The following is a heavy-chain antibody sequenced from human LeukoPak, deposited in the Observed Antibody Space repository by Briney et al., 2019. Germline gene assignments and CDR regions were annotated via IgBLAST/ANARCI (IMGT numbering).Heavy chain of an antibody. CDR3: ARGQYSSGY. V-gene: IGHV3-7*01. J-gene: IGHJ4*02. Sequence: PGGSLRLSCAASGFTFSDFWMSWVRQAPGKGLEWVANIKQDGSKQYYLDSVKGRFTISRDNAKNSLYLQMNSLRVEDTAVYYCARGQYSSGYWGQGTLVTVSS. D-gene: IGHD5-18*01. CDR1: GFTFSDFW. CDR2: IKQDGSKQ.